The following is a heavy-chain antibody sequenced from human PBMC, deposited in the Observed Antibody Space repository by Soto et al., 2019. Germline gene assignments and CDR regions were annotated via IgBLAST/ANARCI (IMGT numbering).Heavy chain of an antibody. D-gene: IGHD3-16*01. CDR1: GFSLSTSEVG. CDR3: AHHMRGRGGDY. V-gene: IGHV2-5*02. Sequence: QITLEDSGPTLVKPTQTLTLTCTFSGFSLSTSEVGVGWIRQPPGKALEWLALIYRDDDKRHSPALKSRITMTKDTSKNQVGLTMTNMDPVDTATYYCAHHMRGRGGDYWGQGTLVTVSS. J-gene: IGHJ4*02. CDR2: IYRDDDK.